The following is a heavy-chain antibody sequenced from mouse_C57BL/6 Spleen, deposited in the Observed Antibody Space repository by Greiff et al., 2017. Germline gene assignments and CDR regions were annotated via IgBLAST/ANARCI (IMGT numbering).Heavy chain of an antibody. D-gene: IGHD1-1*01. CDR2: IWSGGST. V-gene: IGHV2-2*01. J-gene: IGHJ4*01. Sequence: VQLQESGPGLVQPSQSLSITCTVSGFSLTSYGVHWVRQSPGKGLEWLGVIWSGGSTDYNAAFISRLSISKDNSKSQVFFKMNSLQADDTAIYYCARFITTVVATRNAMDYWGQGTSVTVSS. CDR1: GFSLTSYG. CDR3: ARFITTVVATRNAMDY.